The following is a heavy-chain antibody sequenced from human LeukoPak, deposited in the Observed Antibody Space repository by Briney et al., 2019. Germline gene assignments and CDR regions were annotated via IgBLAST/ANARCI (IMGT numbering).Heavy chain of an antibody. CDR2: MNPNSGNT. V-gene: IGHV1-8*03. D-gene: IGHD6-6*01. CDR3: ARWPQHSSSGIQDALDL. Sequence: ASVKDSCKASGYTFTSYDINWVRQATGQGLEWMGWMNPNSGNTGYAQKFQGRVTITRNTSISTAYMELSSLRSEDTAVYYCARWPQHSSSGIQDALDLWAERPMVTVSS. CDR1: GYTFTSYD. J-gene: IGHJ3*01.